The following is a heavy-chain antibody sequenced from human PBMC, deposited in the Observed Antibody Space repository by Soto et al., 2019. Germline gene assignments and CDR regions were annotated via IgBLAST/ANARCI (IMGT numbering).Heavy chain of an antibody. CDR1: GYTFASYT. V-gene: IGHV1-3*02. CDR2: SNAGNGNT. CDR3: AREAAAGNFDY. Sequence: GASVKVSCKASGYTFASYTIHWVRQAPGQRLEWMGRSNAGNGNTKYSQEFQGRVTITSDTSASTSYMELSSLRSDDMAVYYCAREAAAGNFDYWGRGTLVTVSS. J-gene: IGHJ4*02. D-gene: IGHD6-13*01.